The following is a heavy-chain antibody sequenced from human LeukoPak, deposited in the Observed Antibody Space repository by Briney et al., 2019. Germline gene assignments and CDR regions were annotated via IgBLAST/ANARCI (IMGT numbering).Heavy chain of an antibody. CDR3: ARGGADYGDDGYYYYGMDV. J-gene: IGHJ6*02. CDR2: INPGGGST. Sequence: GASVNVSCKASGYTFTSSYMHWMRQAPGQGPEWMGIINPGGGSTRCAPKFQGGLTMTWDTSASTVYMDLSSLRSEDTAVYYCARGGADYGDDGYYYYGMDVWGQGTTVTVSS. CDR1: GYTFTSSY. D-gene: IGHD4-17*01. V-gene: IGHV1-46*01.